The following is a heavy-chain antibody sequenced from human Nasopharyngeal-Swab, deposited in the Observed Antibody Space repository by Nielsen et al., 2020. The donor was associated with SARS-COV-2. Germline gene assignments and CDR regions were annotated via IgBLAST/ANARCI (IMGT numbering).Heavy chain of an antibody. V-gene: IGHV3-53*01. CDR3: ARDDIAAADYYFDY. D-gene: IGHD6-13*01. CDR2: IYNDGNT. CDR1: GFTVSINF. Sequence: GSLRLSCAASGFTVSINFMSWVRQAPGKGLEWVSVIYNDGNTYYADSVKGRFTISRDNSKNTLYLQMNSLRVEDTAVYYCARDDIAAADYYFDYWGQGTLVTVSS. J-gene: IGHJ4*02.